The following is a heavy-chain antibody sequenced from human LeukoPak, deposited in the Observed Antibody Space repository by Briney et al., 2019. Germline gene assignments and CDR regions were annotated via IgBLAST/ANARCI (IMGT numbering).Heavy chain of an antibody. D-gene: IGHD3-22*01. V-gene: IGHV3-21*01. CDR1: GFTFSSYT. J-gene: IGHJ4*02. Sequence: SGGSLRPSCAASGFTFSSYTMNWVRQAPGKGLEWVSSITSSSLYIYYADSVKGRFTISRDNAKNSLYLHMNSLRAEDTAVYYCARDGDDSSGYYRFYFDYWGQGTLVTVSS. CDR3: ARDGDDSSGYYRFYFDY. CDR2: ITSSSLYI.